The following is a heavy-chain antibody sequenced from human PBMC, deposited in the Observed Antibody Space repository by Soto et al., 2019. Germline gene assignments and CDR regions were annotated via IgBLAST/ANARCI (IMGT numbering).Heavy chain of an antibody. D-gene: IGHD1-20*01. CDR2: IYYSGST. J-gene: IGHJ6*02. CDR3: ARAPLYNYDDDEYYYYYGMDV. Sequence: SETLSLTCTVSGGSISSYYWSWIRQPPGKGLEWIGYIYYSGSTNFNPSLKSRVTISVDTSKNQFSLKLSSVTAADTAVYYCARAPLYNYDDDEYYYYYGMDVWGQGTTVTVSS. V-gene: IGHV4-59*01. CDR1: GGSISSYY.